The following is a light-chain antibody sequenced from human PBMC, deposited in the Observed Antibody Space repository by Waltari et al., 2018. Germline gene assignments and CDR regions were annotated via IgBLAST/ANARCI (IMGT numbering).Light chain of an antibody. J-gene: IGKJ1*01. CDR2: GAS. CDR1: QSVSNNY. Sequence: DIVLTQSPGTLSLSPGERATLSCRASQSVSNNYLAWHQQKPGQGPRLLIYGASTRATGIPDRVSGSGSGTDFTLTISRLEPEDFAVYFCQQYGGPPWTFGQGTKVEIK. CDR3: QQYGGPPWT. V-gene: IGKV3-20*01.